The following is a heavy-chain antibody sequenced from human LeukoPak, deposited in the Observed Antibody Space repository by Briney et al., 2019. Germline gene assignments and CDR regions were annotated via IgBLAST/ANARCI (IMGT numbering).Heavy chain of an antibody. J-gene: IGHJ4*02. CDR2: MWYDGSKK. CDR3: ARDTAVVGAKADFDY. Sequence: PGGSLRLSCKASGFTFSSHGMNWVRQAPGKGLEWVAVMWYDGSKKYYVDPVKGRFTISRDNSKNTVDLQMNSLRVEDTAVYYCARDTAVVGAKADFDYWGQGTLVTVSS. D-gene: IGHD1-26*01. V-gene: IGHV3-33*01. CDR1: GFTFSSHG.